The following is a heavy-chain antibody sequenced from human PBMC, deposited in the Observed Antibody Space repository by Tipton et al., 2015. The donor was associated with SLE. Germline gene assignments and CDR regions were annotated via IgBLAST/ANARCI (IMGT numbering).Heavy chain of an antibody. CDR2: ISYDGSNE. CDR3: ARLAGHLAPPQH. V-gene: IGHV3-30*03. J-gene: IGHJ1*01. Sequence: SLRLSCPASGFTFSSYGMHWVRQAPGKGLEWVAVISYDGSNEYYADSVKGRFTISRDNAKNSLYLQMSSLKASDTAMYYCARLAGHLAPPQHWGQGTLVTVSS. CDR1: GFTFSSYG.